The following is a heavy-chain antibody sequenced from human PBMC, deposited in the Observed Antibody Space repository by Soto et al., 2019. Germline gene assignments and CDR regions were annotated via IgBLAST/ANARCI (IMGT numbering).Heavy chain of an antibody. V-gene: IGHV1-24*01. J-gene: IGHJ5*02. CDR3: ATVTPLRFLEWLPYPPPWFDP. D-gene: IGHD3-3*01. CDR2: FDPEDGET. Sequence: ASVKVSCKVSGYTLTELSMHWVRQAPGKGLEWMGGFDPEDGETIYAQKFQGRVTMTEDTSTDTAYMELSSLRSEDTAVYYCATVTPLRFLEWLPYPPPWFDPWGQGTLVTVSS. CDR1: GYTLTELS.